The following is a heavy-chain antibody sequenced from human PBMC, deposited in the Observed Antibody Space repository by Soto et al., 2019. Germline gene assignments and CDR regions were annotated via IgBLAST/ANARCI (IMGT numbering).Heavy chain of an antibody. Sequence: QVQLVQSGAEVKKPGSSVKVSCKASGGTFSSYTISWVRQAPGQGLEWMGRIIPILGIANYAQKFQGRVTITADXXTXTXXMELISLRSEDTAVYYCARGGIYGSGSYYKGDFDYWGQGTLVTVSS. CDR2: IIPILGIA. D-gene: IGHD3-10*01. CDR3: ARGGIYGSGSYYKGDFDY. CDR1: GGTFSSYT. V-gene: IGHV1-69*02. J-gene: IGHJ4*02.